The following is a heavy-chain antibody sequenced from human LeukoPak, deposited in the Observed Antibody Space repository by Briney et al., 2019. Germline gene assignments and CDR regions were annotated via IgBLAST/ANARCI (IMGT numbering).Heavy chain of an antibody. CDR2: IYPGDSDT. D-gene: IGHD3-22*01. Sequence: GESLKISXKGSGYSFTSYWIGWVRQMPGKGLEWMGIIYPGDSDTRYSPSFQGQVTISADKSISTAYLQWSSLKASDTAMYYSARHFYDSSGYQYYFDYWGQGTLVTVSS. J-gene: IGHJ4*02. V-gene: IGHV5-51*01. CDR3: ARHFYDSSGYQYYFDY. CDR1: GYSFTSYW.